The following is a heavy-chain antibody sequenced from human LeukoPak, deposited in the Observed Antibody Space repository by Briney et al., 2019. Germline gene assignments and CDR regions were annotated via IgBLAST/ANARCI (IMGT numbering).Heavy chain of an antibody. Sequence: ASVKVSCKAFGYTFTSNYMHWVRQAPGQGPEWMGVISPSGGSTTYAQKFQGRVTLTRDMSTSTDYMELRSLRSDDTAVYYCARVVVTAIRWDWYFDLWGRGTLVTVSS. CDR2: ISPSGGST. D-gene: IGHD2-21*02. CDR3: ARVVVTAIRWDWYFDL. J-gene: IGHJ2*01. CDR1: GYTFTSNY. V-gene: IGHV1-46*01.